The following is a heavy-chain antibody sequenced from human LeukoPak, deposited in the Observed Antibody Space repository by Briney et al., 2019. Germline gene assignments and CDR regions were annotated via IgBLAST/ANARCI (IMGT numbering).Heavy chain of an antibody. J-gene: IGHJ5*02. CDR3: ARGGYCSGGSCPSHWFDP. V-gene: IGHV4-34*01. D-gene: IGHD2-15*01. CDR1: GGSFSGYY. Sequence: SETLSLTCAVYGGSFSGYYWGWIRQPPGKGLEWIGSIYYSGSTYYNPSLKSRVTISVDTSKNQFSLKLSSVTAADTAVYYCARGGYCSGGSCPSHWFDPWGQGTLVTVSS. CDR2: IYYSGST.